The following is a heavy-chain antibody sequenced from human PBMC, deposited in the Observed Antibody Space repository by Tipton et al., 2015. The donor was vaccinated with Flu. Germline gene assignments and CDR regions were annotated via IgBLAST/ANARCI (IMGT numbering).Heavy chain of an antibody. CDR2: IFPSGTT. CDR3: AGRGYSGHDNVY. J-gene: IGHJ4*02. D-gene: IGHD5-12*01. Sequence: TLSLTCTVSSGSIRSTNYFCAWIRQPPGKRLELIGSIFPSGTTYYNPSLKSRVTISVDTSKNQFSLKLSSVTAADTAVYYCAGRGYSGHDNVYWGQGVLVTVSS. CDR1: SGSIRSTNYF. V-gene: IGHV4-39*01.